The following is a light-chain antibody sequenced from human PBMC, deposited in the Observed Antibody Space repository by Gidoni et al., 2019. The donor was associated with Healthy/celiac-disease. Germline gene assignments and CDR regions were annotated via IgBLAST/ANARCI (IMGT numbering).Light chain of an antibody. CDR2: GAS. V-gene: IGKV3-20*01. J-gene: IGKJ1*01. CDR3: QQYGSSPWT. Sequence: ESVLTQSKGTLSLSPGERATLSCRASQSVSSSYLAWYQQKPGQAPRLLIYGASSRATGIPDRFSGSGSGTDFTLTISSLEPDDFAVYYCQQYGSSPWTFGQGTKVEIK. CDR1: QSVSSSY.